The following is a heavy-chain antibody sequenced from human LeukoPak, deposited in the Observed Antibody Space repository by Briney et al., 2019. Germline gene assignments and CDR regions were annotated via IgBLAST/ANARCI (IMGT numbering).Heavy chain of an antibody. V-gene: IGHV3-49*04. Sequence: PGRSLRLSCTASGFTFGDYAMSWVRQAPGKGLEWVGFIRSKAYGGTTEYAASVKGGFTISRDDSKSIAYLQMNSLKTEDTAVYYCTRDPYYYYDSSGYPDYWGQGTLVTVSS. CDR1: GFTFGDYA. J-gene: IGHJ4*02. D-gene: IGHD3-22*01. CDR3: TRDPYYYYDSSGYPDY. CDR2: IRSKAYGGTT.